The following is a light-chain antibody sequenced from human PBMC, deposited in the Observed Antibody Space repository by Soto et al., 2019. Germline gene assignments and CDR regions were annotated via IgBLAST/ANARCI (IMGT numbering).Light chain of an antibody. CDR3: HHYET. Sequence: EIVMTQSPATLSVSPGERATLSCRASQSVSRYLAWYQQKPGQAPRLLMYGASIRAAGVPDRFSGSGSGTEFTLTISRQEPEDFTVYYCHHYETFGQGTKVDIK. J-gene: IGKJ1*01. CDR2: GAS. CDR1: QSVSRY. V-gene: IGKV3D-15*01.